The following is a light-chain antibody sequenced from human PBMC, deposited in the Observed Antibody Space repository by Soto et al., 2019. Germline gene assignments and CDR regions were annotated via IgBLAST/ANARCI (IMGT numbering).Light chain of an antibody. Sequence: IVMTHSPLSLPCTCGEPSSVSCRSNQRPPHNNGCNYLEWYMQQPGQSPHLLVYLGSNRASGVPDRLSGSGSGTDFTLKISRVEAADVGVYYCMQALQSLTFGQGTRLE. CDR1: QRPPHNNGCNY. V-gene: IGKV2-28*01. CDR3: MQALQSLT. CDR2: LGS. J-gene: IGKJ5*01.